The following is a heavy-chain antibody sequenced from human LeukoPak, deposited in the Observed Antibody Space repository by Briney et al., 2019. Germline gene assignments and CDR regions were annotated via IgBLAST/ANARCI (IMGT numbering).Heavy chain of an antibody. Sequence: PSETLSLTCTVSGDSISSSSYYWGWIRQPPGKGLEWIGSIYYSGSTYYNPSLKSRITISVDTSNNKFSLKLSSMTAADTAVYYCARHWVQLERRFDYWGQGNLVTVSS. CDR1: GDSISSSSYY. D-gene: IGHD1-1*01. CDR3: ARHWVQLERRFDY. CDR2: IYYSGST. V-gene: IGHV4-39*01. J-gene: IGHJ4*02.